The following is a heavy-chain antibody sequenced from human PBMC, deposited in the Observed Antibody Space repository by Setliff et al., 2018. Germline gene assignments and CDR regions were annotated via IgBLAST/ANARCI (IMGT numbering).Heavy chain of an antibody. V-gene: IGHV4-61*08. Sequence: SETLSLTCTVSGDSTSAASIMAWIRQPPGKGLEFIGYVYYSGAAKYDPSLKSRVTMSVDTSKTQFSLKLSSVIAADTAVYYCGRSSDGALDYWGQGTMVTVSS. CDR2: VYYSGAA. J-gene: IGHJ4*03. CDR3: GRSSDGALDY. CDR1: GDSTSAAS.